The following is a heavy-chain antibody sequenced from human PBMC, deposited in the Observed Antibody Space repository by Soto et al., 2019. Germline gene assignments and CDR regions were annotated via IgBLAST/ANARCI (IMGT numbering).Heavy chain of an antibody. V-gene: IGHV3-21*01. CDR3: ARDMEQLVFGYYYYMDV. CDR2: ISSSSSYI. CDR1: GFTFSSYS. Sequence: GGSLRLSCAASGFTFSSYSMNWVRQAPGKGLEWVSSISSSSSYIYYADSVKGRFTISRDNAKNSLYLQMNSLRAEDTAVYYCARDMEQLVFGYYYYMDVWGKGTTVTVSS. J-gene: IGHJ6*03. D-gene: IGHD6-6*01.